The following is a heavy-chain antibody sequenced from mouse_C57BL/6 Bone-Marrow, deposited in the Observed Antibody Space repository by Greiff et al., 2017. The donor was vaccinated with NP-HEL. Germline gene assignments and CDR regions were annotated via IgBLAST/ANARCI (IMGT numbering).Heavy chain of an antibody. V-gene: IGHV3-6*01. CDR2: ISYDGSN. J-gene: IGHJ3*01. Sequence: EVQLVESGPGLVKPSQSLSLTCSVTGYSITSGYYWNWIRQFPGNKLEWMGYISYDGSNNYNPSLKNRISITRDTSKNQFFLKLSSVTTEDTATYYCARGGGGYYWFAYWGKGTLVTVSA. D-gene: IGHD2-3*01. CDR1: GYSITSGYY. CDR3: ARGGGGYYWFAY.